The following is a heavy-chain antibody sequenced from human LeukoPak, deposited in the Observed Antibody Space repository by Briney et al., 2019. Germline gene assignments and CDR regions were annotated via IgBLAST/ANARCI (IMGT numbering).Heavy chain of an antibody. J-gene: IGHJ4*02. Sequence: PGGALRLSCAASRFIFSNYAMHGLRQAPGKGLAGVAVISYDRSKKYYAGSVKGRLNISRDNFKNKLYLQMNSLRAEDTAVYYCAKDIEDWLVKGGGCFDYWGQGTLVTVSS. CDR2: ISYDRSKK. D-gene: IGHD6-19*01. CDR3: AKDIEDWLVKGGGCFDY. CDR1: RFIFSNYA. V-gene: IGHV3-30*18.